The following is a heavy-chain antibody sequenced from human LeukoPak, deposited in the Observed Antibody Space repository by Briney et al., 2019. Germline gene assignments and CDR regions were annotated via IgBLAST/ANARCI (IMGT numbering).Heavy chain of an antibody. D-gene: IGHD3-10*01. J-gene: IGHJ4*02. Sequence: KPSETLSLTCAVYGGSFSGYYWSWIRQPPGKGLEWMGEINHSGSTNYIPSLKSRDTISVDTSKNQFSLKLSSVTAADTAVYYCARGRITMVRGVIGGYYFDYWGQGTLVTVSS. CDR3: ARGRITMVRGVIGGYYFDY. V-gene: IGHV4-34*01. CDR2: INHSGST. CDR1: GGSFSGYY.